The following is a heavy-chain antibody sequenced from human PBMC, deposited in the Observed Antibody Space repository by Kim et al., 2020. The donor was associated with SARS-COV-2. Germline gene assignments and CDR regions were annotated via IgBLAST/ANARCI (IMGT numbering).Heavy chain of an antibody. V-gene: IGHV1-18*01. D-gene: IGHD1-26*01. Sequence: ASVKVSCKASGYTFTSYGISWVRQAPGQGLEWMGWISAYNGNTNYAQKLQGRVTMTTDTSTSTAYMELRSLRSDDTAVYYCARDGGYAFYYYYGMDVWGQGTTVTVSS. CDR1: GYTFTSYG. CDR2: ISAYNGNT. J-gene: IGHJ6*02. CDR3: ARDGGYAFYYYYGMDV.